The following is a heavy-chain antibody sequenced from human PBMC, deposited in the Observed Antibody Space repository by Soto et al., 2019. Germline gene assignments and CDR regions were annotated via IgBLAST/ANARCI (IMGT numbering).Heavy chain of an antibody. J-gene: IGHJ4*02. D-gene: IGHD6-19*01. V-gene: IGHV3-23*01. CDR1: GFTFSGSA. CDR2: ITSSGSEV. Sequence: VQLLESGGGLVQPGGSLRLSCAASGFTFSGSAMTWVRQAPGKWLEYVSSITSSGSEVFHAASVKGRFTMSRDNSKNMLYLLMNSLRAEDTAVYYCAKEGYDSGWYWDSWGQGALVTVSS. CDR3: AKEGYDSGWYWDS.